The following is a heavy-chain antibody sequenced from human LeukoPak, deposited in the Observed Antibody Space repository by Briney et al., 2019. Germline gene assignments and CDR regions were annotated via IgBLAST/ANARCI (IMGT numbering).Heavy chain of an antibody. CDR1: GYTFTGYY. Sequence: ASVKVSCKASGYTFTGYYMHWVRQAPGQGLEWMGWINPNSGGTNYAQKFQGRVTMTRDTSISIAYMELSRLRSDDTAVYYCARAKYYYDSSGQSEGYWGQGTLVTVSS. J-gene: IGHJ4*02. CDR3: ARAKYYYDSSGQSEGY. V-gene: IGHV1-2*02. CDR2: INPNSGGT. D-gene: IGHD3-22*01.